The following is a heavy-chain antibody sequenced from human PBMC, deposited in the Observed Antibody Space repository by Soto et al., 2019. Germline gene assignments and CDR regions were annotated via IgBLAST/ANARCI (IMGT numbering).Heavy chain of an antibody. J-gene: IGHJ4*02. V-gene: IGHV3-30*18. CDR3: AKKYYDYVWGVGD. CDR1: GFTFRSYG. D-gene: IGHD3-16*01. CDR2: ISYDGSNK. Sequence: EQLVESGGGVVQPGRSLRLSCAASGFTFRSYGMHWVRQAPGKGLEWVAVISYDGSNKYYADSVKGRFTISRDNSKNTLYLQMNSLGAEDTAVYYCAKKYYDYVWGVGDWGQGTLVTVSS.